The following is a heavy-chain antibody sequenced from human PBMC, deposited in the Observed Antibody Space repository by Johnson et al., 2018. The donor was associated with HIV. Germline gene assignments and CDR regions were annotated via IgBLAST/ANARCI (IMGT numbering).Heavy chain of an antibody. CDR3: ARDFVAFGECTAFDI. J-gene: IGHJ3*02. CDR2: ISWNSGSI. Sequence: QLVESGGGVVQPGRSLRLSCAASGFTFSNYAMTWVRQVAGKGLEWVSGISWNSGSIGYADSVKGRFTISRDNAKNSLYLQMNGLRAEDTAFYYCARDFVAFGECTAFDIWGQGTMVTVSS. V-gene: IGHV3-9*01. D-gene: IGHD3-10*01. CDR1: GFTFSNYA.